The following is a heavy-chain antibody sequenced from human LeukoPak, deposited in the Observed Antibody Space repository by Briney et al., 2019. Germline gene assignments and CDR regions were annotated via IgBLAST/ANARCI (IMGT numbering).Heavy chain of an antibody. V-gene: IGHV2-70*04. CDR1: GFSLSTTTMR. CDR2: IDWDDDK. Sequence: SGPTLVKPTQTLTLTCTFSGFSLSTTTMRVSWIRQPPGKALEWLARIDWDDDKFYSTSLKTRLTISKDTSKNQVVLTMTTMDPVDTATYYCARTRTTGTTTYFDYWGQGALVTVSS. J-gene: IGHJ4*02. D-gene: IGHD1-1*01. CDR3: ARTRTTGTTTYFDY.